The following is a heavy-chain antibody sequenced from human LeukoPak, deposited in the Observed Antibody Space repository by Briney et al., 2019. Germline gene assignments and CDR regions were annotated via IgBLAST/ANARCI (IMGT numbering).Heavy chain of an antibody. CDR1: GFTFSSFA. CDR2: ISGDGGTT. CDR3: VREASTLDY. V-gene: IGHV3-23*01. Sequence: GRSLRLSCAASGFTFSSFAMSWVRQAPGKGLEWVSVISGDGGTTHYADSVKGRFTISSDNSKNTLYLQWNSLRAEDTAVYYCVREASTLDYWGQGTLVTVSS. J-gene: IGHJ4*02.